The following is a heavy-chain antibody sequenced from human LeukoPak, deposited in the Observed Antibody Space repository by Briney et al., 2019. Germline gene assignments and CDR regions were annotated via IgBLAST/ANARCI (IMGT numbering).Heavy chain of an antibody. CDR3: ARVYEW. CDR2: ISYDGSNK. Sequence: GRSLRLSCAASGFTFSSYAMHWVRQAPGKGLEWVAVISYDGSNKYHADSVKGRFTISRDNSKNTLYLQMNSLRAEDTAVYYCARVYEWWGQGTLVTVSS. D-gene: IGHD2-8*01. J-gene: IGHJ4*02. V-gene: IGHV3-30-3*01. CDR1: GFTFSSYA.